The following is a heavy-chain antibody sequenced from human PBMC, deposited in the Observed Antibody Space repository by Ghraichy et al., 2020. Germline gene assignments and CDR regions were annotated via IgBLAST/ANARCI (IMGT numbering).Heavy chain of an antibody. CDR1: GFTFSSYS. D-gene: IGHD1-26*01. CDR2: ITSSSRTK. Sequence: GGSLRLSCVGSGFTFSSYSLNWVRQSPGKGLEWVSYITSSSRTKSYADSVKGRFTISRDNSKNTVYLQMSSLRAEDSALYYCTKDRVGTTRGCDFWGQGTPVSVSS. CDR3: TKDRVGTTRGCDF. V-gene: IGHV3-48*01. J-gene: IGHJ4*02.